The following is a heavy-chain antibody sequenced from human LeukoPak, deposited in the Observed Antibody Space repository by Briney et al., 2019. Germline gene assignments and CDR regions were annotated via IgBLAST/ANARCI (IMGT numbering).Heavy chain of an antibody. CDR2: ISWNSGSI. CDR1: GFTFDDYA. D-gene: IGHD5-24*01. V-gene: IGHV3-9*03. J-gene: IGHJ3*02. CDR3: AKGRDGYNFDAFDI. Sequence: GRSLRLSCAASGFTFDDYAMHWVRQAPGKGLEWVSGISWNSGSIGYADSVKGRSTISRDNAENSLYLQMNSLRAEDMALYYCAKGRDGYNFDAFDIWGQGTMVTVSS.